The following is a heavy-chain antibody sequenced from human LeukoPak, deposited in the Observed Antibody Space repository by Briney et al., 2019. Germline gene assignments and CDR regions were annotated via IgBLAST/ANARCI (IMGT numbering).Heavy chain of an antibody. CDR2: INHSGST. J-gene: IGHJ4*02. CDR3: ARGHGSSYLDY. CDR1: GGSFSGYY. D-gene: IGHD6-13*01. Sequence: SETLSLTCAVYGGSFSGYYWSWIRQPPGKGLEWIGEINHSGSTNYNPSLKSRVTISVDTSKNQFSLKLSSVTAADTAVYYCARGHGSSYLDYWGQGTLATVSS. V-gene: IGHV4-34*01.